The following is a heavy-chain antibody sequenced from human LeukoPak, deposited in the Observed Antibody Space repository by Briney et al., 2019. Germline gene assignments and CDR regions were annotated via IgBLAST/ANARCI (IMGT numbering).Heavy chain of an antibody. CDR2: ISSSSSYI. CDR3: ARGHSSGWYYFDY. CDR1: GFTFSSYS. V-gene: IGHV3-21*04. Sequence: GGSLRLSCAASGFTFSSYSMNWVRQAPGKGLEWVSSISSSSSYIYYADSVKGRFTISRDNSKNTLSLQMNSLRAEDTAVYYCARGHSSGWYYFDYWGQGTLVTVSS. D-gene: IGHD6-19*01. J-gene: IGHJ4*02.